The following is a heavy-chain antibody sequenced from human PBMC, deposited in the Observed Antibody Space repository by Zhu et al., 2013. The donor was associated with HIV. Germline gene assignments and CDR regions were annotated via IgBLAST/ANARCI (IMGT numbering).Heavy chain of an antibody. D-gene: IGHD1-1*01. CDR3: TRDGVQLERDGYYYYMDV. CDR1: GFTFGDYA. CDR2: IRSKAYGGTT. Sequence: EVQLVESGGGLVQPGRSLRLSCTASGFTFGDYAMSWFRQAPGKGLEWVGFIRSKAYGGTTEYAASVKGRFTISRDDSKSIAYLQMNSLKTEDTAVYYCTRDGVQLERDGYYYYMDVWGKGTNGQPSP. J-gene: IGHJ6*03. V-gene: IGHV3-49*03.